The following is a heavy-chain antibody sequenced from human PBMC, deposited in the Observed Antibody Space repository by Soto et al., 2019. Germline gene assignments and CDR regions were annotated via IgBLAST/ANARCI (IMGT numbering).Heavy chain of an antibody. CDR1: GGTFSSYA. Sequence: QVQLVQSGAEVKKPGSSVKVSCKASGGTFSSYAISWVRQDPGQGLEWMGGIIPSPGTANYAQKFQGRVTIAADESTSTAYMELSSLRSEDTAVYYCARSQGSSTSLEIYYYYYYGMDVWGQGTTVTVSS. D-gene: IGHD2-2*01. J-gene: IGHJ6*02. CDR2: IIPSPGTA. CDR3: ARSQGSSTSLEIYYYYYYGMDV. V-gene: IGHV1-69*01.